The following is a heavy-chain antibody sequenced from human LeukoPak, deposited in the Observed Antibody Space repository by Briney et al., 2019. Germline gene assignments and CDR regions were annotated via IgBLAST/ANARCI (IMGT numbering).Heavy chain of an antibody. V-gene: IGHV3-23*01. CDR3: AKVIGSSSGDWFDP. Sequence: GGSLRLSCAASGFTFSSYAMSWVRQAPGKGLEWVSGISGSGGSTYYTDSVKGRFTISRDNSKNTLFLQMSSLRAEDTAVYYCAKVIGSSSGDWFDPWGQGTLVTVSS. CDR2: ISGSGGST. J-gene: IGHJ5*02. D-gene: IGHD1-26*01. CDR1: GFTFSSYA.